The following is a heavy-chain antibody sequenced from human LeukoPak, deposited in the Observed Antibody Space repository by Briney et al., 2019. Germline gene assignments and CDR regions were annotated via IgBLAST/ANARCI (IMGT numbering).Heavy chain of an antibody. J-gene: IGHJ6*03. CDR3: ARTTEGYCSSASCFGFSYSYYMDV. CDR1: GVSISSYY. CDR2: IYYSGST. Sequence: PSETLSLTCTVSGVSISSYYWSWIRQPPGKGLEWIGYIYYSGSTNYNPSLKSRVTISVDTSKNQFSLKLSSVIAADTAVYYCARTTEGYCSSASCFGFSYSYYMDVWGKGTTVTISS. V-gene: IGHV4-59*01. D-gene: IGHD2-2*01.